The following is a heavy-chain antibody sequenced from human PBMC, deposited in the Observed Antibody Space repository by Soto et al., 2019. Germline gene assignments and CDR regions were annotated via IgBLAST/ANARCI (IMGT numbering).Heavy chain of an antibody. CDR3: ARHGDYFNWFDP. CDR2: IIPIFGTA. V-gene: IGHV1-69*06. Sequence: SVKVSCKASGGTFSSYAISWVRQAPGQGLEWMGGIIPIFGTANYAQKFQGRVTITADKSTSTAYMELSSLRSEDTAVYYCARHGDYFNWFDPWGQGTLVTVSS. J-gene: IGHJ5*02. CDR1: GGTFSSYA. D-gene: IGHD4-17*01.